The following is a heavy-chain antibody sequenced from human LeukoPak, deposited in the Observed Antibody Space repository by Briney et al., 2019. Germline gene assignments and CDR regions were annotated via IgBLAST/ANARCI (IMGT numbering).Heavy chain of an antibody. CDR2: MNPNSGNT. J-gene: IGHJ1*01. Sequence: ASVKVSCKASGYTFTNYDINWVRQAPGQGLEWMGWMNPNSGNTGYAQKFQGRVTMTRNTSISTAYMELSSLRSEDTAVYYCARMPPKSGGKGYFQHWGQGTLVTVSS. D-gene: IGHD1-26*01. CDR3: ARMPPKSGGKGYFQH. CDR1: GYTFTNYD. V-gene: IGHV1-8*01.